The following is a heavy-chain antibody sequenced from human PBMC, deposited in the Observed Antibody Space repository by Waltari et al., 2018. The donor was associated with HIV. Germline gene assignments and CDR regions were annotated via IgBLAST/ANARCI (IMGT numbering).Heavy chain of an antibody. V-gene: IGHV4-34*02. J-gene: IGHJ4*02. CDR2: VNHGGTT. CDR1: GTSFTGHY. CDR3: ASGLSSGKSVDY. D-gene: IGHD3-10*01. Sequence: QVQLQQWGAGLLKPSETLSLTCAVYGTSFTGHYWTWIRQPPGKGLEWVGEVNHGGTTNYNPSLKSRVTISVDTSNNHFSLKLNSVTAADTAVYFCASGLSSGKSVDYWGQGTLVTVS.